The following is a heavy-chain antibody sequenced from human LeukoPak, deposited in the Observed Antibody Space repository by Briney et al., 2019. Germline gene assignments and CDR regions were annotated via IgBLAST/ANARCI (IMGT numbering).Heavy chain of an antibody. CDR3: ARGRFRMATILWTHISPVYYFDY. V-gene: IGHV1-69*04. J-gene: IGHJ4*02. CDR2: IIPILGIA. CDR1: GGTFSSYA. Sequence: SVKVSCKASGGTFSSYAISWVRQAPGQGLEWMGRIIPILGIANYAQKFQGRVTITADKSTSTAYMELSSLRSEDTAVYYCARGRFRMATILWTHISPVYYFDYWGQGTLVTVSS. D-gene: IGHD5-24*01.